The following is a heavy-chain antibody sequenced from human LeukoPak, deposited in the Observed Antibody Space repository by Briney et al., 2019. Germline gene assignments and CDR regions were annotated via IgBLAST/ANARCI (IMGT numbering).Heavy chain of an antibody. Sequence: SETLSLTCTVSGYSISSGYYWGWIRQPPGKGLEWIGSIYHSGRTFYNPSLKSRVTISVDTSKNQFSLKLSSVTAADTAMYYCARVKDPGGYYYYYYMDVWGKRTTVTVSS. CDR1: GYSISSGYY. CDR3: ARVKDPGGYYYYYYMDV. J-gene: IGHJ6*03. D-gene: IGHD3-16*01. CDR2: IYHSGRT. V-gene: IGHV4-38-2*02.